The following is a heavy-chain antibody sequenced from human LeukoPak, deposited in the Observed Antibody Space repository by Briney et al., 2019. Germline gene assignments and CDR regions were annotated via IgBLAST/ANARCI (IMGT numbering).Heavy chain of an antibody. D-gene: IGHD3-22*01. J-gene: IGHJ6*02. CDR3: ASFYDSSGYWPVYYYGMDV. CDR2: ISSSSSAI. CDR1: GFTFSSYS. Sequence: GGSLRLSCAASGFTFSSYSMNWVRQAPGKGLEWVSYISSSSSAIYYADSVKGRFTISRDNAKNSLYLQMNSLRDEDTAVYYFASFYDSSGYWPVYYYGMDVWGQGTTVTVSS. V-gene: IGHV3-48*02.